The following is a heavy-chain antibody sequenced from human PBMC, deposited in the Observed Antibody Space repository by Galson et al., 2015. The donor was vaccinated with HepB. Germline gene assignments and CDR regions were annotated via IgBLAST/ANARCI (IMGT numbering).Heavy chain of an antibody. CDR3: AKEQEERGYDFWSGYYSYYYYYMDV. CDR1: GFTFSSYA. CDR2: ISGSGGST. Sequence: SLRLSCAASGFTFSSYAMSWVRQAPGKGLEWVSAISGSGGSTYYADSVKGRFTISRDNSKNTLYLQMNSLRAEDTAVYYCAKEQEERGYDFWSGYYSYYYYYMDVWGKGTTVTVSS. D-gene: IGHD3-3*01. V-gene: IGHV3-23*01. J-gene: IGHJ6*03.